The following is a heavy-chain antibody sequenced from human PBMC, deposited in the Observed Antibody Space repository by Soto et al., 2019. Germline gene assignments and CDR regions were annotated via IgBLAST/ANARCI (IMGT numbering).Heavy chain of an antibody. Sequence: SQTLSLTSAISGDSGSSNSAAWNWIRQSPSRGLEWLGRTYYRSKWYNDYAVSVKSRITINPDTSKNQVSLQLNSVTPEDTAVYYCAREAGYSYLAGMDVWGQGTTVTVSS. D-gene: IGHD5-18*01. CDR1: GDSGSSNSAA. V-gene: IGHV6-1*01. J-gene: IGHJ6*02. CDR3: AREAGYSYLAGMDV. CDR2: TYYRSKWYN.